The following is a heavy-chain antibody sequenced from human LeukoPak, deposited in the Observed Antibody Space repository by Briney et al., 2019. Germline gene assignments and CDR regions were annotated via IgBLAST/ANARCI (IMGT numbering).Heavy chain of an antibody. CDR1: GFTFSSYW. V-gene: IGHV3-7*01. J-gene: IGHJ6*03. CDR3: AKGAFRDQVQGYYYMDV. D-gene: IGHD3-10*01. Sequence: PGGSLRLSCAASGFTFSSYWMSWVRQAPGKGLEWVANIKQDGSEKYHVDSVKGRFIISRDNAKNSLYLQMNSLRAEDTAVYYCAKGAFRDQVQGYYYMDVWGKGTTVTVSS. CDR2: IKQDGSEK.